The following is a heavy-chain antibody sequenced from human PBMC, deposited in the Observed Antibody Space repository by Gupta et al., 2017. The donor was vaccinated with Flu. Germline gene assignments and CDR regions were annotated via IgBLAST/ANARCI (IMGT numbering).Heavy chain of an antibody. CDR3: ARSVDISMGLFDS. D-gene: IGHD5-18*01. Sequence: IRQPPGKALEWLALIDWDDDKYYSTSLKTRLTISKDASKNQVVLTMTNMDPVDTATYYCARSVDISMGLFDSWGQGTLVTVSS. CDR2: IDWDDDK. V-gene: IGHV2-70*01. J-gene: IGHJ4*02.